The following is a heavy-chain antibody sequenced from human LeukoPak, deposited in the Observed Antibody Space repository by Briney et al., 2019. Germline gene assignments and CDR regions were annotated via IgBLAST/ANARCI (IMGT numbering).Heavy chain of an antibody. CDR1: GYTFTGYY. V-gene: IGHV1-2*02. CDR2: INPNSGGT. J-gene: IGHJ5*02. CDR3: ARSLGTMVKVRGGSNWFDP. Sequence: ASVKVSCKASGYTFTGYYMHWVRQAPGQGLEWMGWINPNSGGTNYSQKFQGRVTITRDTSASTAYMELSSLRSEDTAVYYCARSLGTMVKVRGGSNWFDPWGQGTLVTVSS. D-gene: IGHD3-10*01.